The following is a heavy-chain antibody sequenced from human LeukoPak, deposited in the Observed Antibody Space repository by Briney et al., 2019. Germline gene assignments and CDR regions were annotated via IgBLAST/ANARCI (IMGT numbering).Heavy chain of an antibody. Sequence: SETLSLTCAVSGVSFNDYYCSWVRQTPGKGLEWIGEINHSGYTNDSPPLKSRVTLSIDTSRKQFSLNLRSVTVADTGIYYCTRMTTGHDYWGQGTLVTVSS. CDR1: GVSFNDYY. V-gene: IGHV4-34*01. D-gene: IGHD4-17*01. J-gene: IGHJ4*02. CDR2: INHSGYT. CDR3: TRMTTGHDY.